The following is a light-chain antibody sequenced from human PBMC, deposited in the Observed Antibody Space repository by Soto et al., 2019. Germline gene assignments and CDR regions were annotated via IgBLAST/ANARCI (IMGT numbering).Light chain of an antibody. CDR2: GAS. V-gene: IGKV3-20*01. CDR3: QQYGSSPPWT. J-gene: IGKJ1*01. CDR1: Y. Sequence: EIVLMQSPGTLSLSPGERATLSCSYLAWYQQKPGQAPRLLIYGASSRATGIPDRFSGSGSGTDFTLTISRLEPEDFAVYYCQQYGSSPPWTFGQGTKVDIK.